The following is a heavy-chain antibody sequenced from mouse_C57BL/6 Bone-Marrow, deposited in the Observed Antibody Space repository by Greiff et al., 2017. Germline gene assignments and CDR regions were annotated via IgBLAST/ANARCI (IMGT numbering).Heavy chain of an antibody. D-gene: IGHD1-2*01. CDR1: GFNIKDDY. Sequence: EVQLQQSGAELVRPGASVKLSCTASGFNIKDDYMHWVKQRPEQGLEWIGWIDPENGDTEYASKFQGKATITADTSSNTAYLQLSSLTSEDTAVYYCTTWATAKYYAMDYWGQGTSVTVSS. J-gene: IGHJ4*01. CDR2: IDPENGDT. V-gene: IGHV14-4*01. CDR3: TTWATAKYYAMDY.